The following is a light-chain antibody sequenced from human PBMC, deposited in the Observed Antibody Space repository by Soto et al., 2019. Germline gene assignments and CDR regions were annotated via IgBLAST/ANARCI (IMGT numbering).Light chain of an antibody. J-gene: IGLJ2*01. Sequence: QPVLTQPPSVSGTPGQTVTISCSGSSSNIGSKSVQWYQQLPETAPKLLIYSNNQRPSGVPDRFSVSKSGTSASLAISGLQSEDEAHYYCGAWDDTLNVLVFGGGTKLTVL. V-gene: IGLV1-44*01. CDR1: SSNIGSKS. CDR2: SNN. CDR3: GAWDDTLNVLV.